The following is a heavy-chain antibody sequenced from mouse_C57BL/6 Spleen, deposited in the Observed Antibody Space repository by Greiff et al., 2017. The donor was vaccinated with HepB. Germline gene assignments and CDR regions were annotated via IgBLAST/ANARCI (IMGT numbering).Heavy chain of an antibody. D-gene: IGHD1-1*01. J-gene: IGHJ1*03. CDR3: ARHHYYGSRGWYFDV. V-gene: IGHV5-12*01. Sequence: EVMLVESGGGLVQPGGSLKLSCAASGFTFSDYYMYWVRQTPEKRLEWVAYISNGGGSTYYPGTVKGRFTISRDNAKNTLYLQMSRLKSEDTAMYYCARHHYYGSRGWYFDVWGTGTTVTVSS. CDR1: GFTFSDYY. CDR2: ISNGGGST.